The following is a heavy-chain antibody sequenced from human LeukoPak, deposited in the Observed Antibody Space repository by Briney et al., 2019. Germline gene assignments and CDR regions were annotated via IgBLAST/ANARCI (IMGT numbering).Heavy chain of an antibody. D-gene: IGHD4-11*01. CDR2: IYTSGST. V-gene: IGHV4-61*02. Sequence: SETLSLTCTVSGGSTSSGSYYWSWIRQPAGKGLEWIGRIYTSGSTNYKPSLKSRAIISVDTSKNHFSLKLSSVTAADTAVYYCARVRVTTYYYYYMDVWGKGTTVTVSS. CDR1: GGSTSSGSYY. CDR3: ARVRVTTYYYYYMDV. J-gene: IGHJ6*03.